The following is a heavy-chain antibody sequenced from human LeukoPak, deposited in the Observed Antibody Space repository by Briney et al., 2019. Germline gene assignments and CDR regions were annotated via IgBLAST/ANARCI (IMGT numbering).Heavy chain of an antibody. CDR1: GGTFSSYA. CDR3: AIGIQLGEYYFDY. CDR2: IIPILGIA. J-gene: IGHJ4*02. V-gene: IGHV1-69*04. D-gene: IGHD5-18*01. Sequence: GASVKVSCKASGGTFSSYAISWVRQAPGQGLEWMGRIIPILGIANYTQKFQGRVTITRDTSASTAYMELSSLRSEDTAVYYCAIGIQLGEYYFDYWGQGTLVTVSS.